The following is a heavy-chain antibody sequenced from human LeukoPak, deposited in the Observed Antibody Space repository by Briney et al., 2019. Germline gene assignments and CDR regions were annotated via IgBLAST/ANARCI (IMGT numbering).Heavy chain of an antibody. CDR1: GFTFSSYS. Sequence: GGSLRLSCAASGFTFSSYSMNWARQAPGKGLEWVSSISSSSSYIYYADSVKGRFTISRDNAKNSLYLQMNSLRAEDTAVYYCAREAGYDFHDAFDIWGQGTMVTVSS. CDR3: AREAGYDFHDAFDI. D-gene: IGHD5-12*01. J-gene: IGHJ3*02. V-gene: IGHV3-21*01. CDR2: ISSSSSYI.